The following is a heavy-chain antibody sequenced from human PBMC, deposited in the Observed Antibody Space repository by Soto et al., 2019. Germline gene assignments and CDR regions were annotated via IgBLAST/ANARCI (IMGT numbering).Heavy chain of an antibody. J-gene: IGHJ4*02. CDR3: ASSYCSSSSCYLY. CDR2: INSDGSST. CDR1: GFTFSNYW. V-gene: IGHV3-74*01. D-gene: IGHD2-2*01. Sequence: GGSLRLSCAASGFTFSNYWMHWVRQAPGKGLVWVSRINSDGSSTNYADSVKGRFTISRDNAKNTVYLQMNSLRAEDTAVYYCASSYCSSSSCYLYWGQGTPVTVSS.